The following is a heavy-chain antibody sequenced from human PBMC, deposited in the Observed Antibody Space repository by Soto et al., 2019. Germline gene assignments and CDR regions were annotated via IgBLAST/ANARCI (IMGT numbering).Heavy chain of an antibody. CDR3: AVGRGFCGGDCSDAFDI. J-gene: IGHJ3*02. Sequence: ASVKVSCKASGYSYSTYALHWVRQAPGQRLEWMGWINVDNGKTKYSQKLQGSVTITRDTSASTVYMELSSLRSEDTAVYYCAVGRGFCGGDCSDAFDIWG. V-gene: IGHV1-3*01. D-gene: IGHD2-21*02. CDR2: INVDNGKT. CDR1: GYSYSTYA.